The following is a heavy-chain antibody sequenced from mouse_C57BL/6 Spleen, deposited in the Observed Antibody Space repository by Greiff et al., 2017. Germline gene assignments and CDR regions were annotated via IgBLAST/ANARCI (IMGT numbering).Heavy chain of an antibody. CDR1: GYTFTSYW. CDR2: IYPGNSDT. D-gene: IGHD2-3*01. J-gene: IGHJ3*01. CDR3: TRLYDGYDVFAY. Sequence: EVQVVESGTVLARPGASVKMSCKTSGYTFTSYWMHWVKQRPGQGLEWIGAIYPGNSDTSYNQTFKGKAKLTAVTSASTAYMELSSLTNEDSAVYYCTRLYDGYDVFAYWGQGTLVTVSA. V-gene: IGHV1-5*01.